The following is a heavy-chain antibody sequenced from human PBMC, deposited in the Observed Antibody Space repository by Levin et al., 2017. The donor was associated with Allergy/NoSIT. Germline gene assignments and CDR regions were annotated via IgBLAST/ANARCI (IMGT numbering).Heavy chain of an antibody. D-gene: IGHD6-13*01. CDR1: GYSFTSYW. CDR3: ATYAPGIAAAGTLRDYYYYYGMDV. J-gene: IGHJ6*02. Sequence: GESLKISCKGSGYSFTSYWIGWVRQMPGKGLEWMGIIYPGDSDTRYSPSFQGQVTISADKSISTAYLQWSSLKASDTAMYYCATYAPGIAAAGTLRDYYYYYGMDVWGQGTTVTVSS. V-gene: IGHV5-51*01. CDR2: IYPGDSDT.